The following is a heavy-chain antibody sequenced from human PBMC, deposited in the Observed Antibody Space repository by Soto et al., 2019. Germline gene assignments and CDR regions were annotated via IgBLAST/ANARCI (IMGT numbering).Heavy chain of an antibody. V-gene: IGHV3-33*01. CDR1: EFTFNYYG. CDR2: IWNDGSNS. Sequence: QVQLVESGGGVVQPGRSLRLSCAESEFTFNYYGMHWVRQAPGKGLEWLAVIWNDGSNSSYANSVKGRFTISRDNSKNTLYLQMSSLRAEDTGVYYCARRQIRPPTRGTANARGAMDVWGQGTTVTVSS. J-gene: IGHJ6*02. D-gene: IGHD1-1*01. CDR3: ARRQIRPPTRGTANARGAMDV.